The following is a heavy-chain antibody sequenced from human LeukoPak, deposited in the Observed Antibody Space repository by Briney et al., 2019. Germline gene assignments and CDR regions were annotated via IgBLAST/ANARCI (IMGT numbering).Heavy chain of an antibody. J-gene: IGHJ6*02. CDR1: GGTFSSYA. CDR3: ATVAYDSSGAYYYGMDV. D-gene: IGHD3-22*01. Sequence: GASVKVSCKASGGTFSSYAISWVRQAPGQGLEWMGRIIPILGIANYAQKFQGRVTITADKSTSTAYMELSSLRSEDTAVYYCATVAYDSSGAYYYGMDVWGQGTTVTVSS. V-gene: IGHV1-69*04. CDR2: IIPILGIA.